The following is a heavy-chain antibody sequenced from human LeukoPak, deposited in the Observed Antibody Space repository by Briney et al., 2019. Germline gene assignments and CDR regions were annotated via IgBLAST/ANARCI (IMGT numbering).Heavy chain of an antibody. Sequence: PSQTLSLTCTVSGGSISSGSYYWSWIRQPAGKGLEWIGRIYTSGSTNYNPSLKSRVTISVDTSKNQFSLKLSSVTAADTAVYYCAREEVTIMGVITPFDYWGHGSLVTVS. CDR2: IYTSGST. V-gene: IGHV4-61*02. D-gene: IGHD3-3*01. CDR1: GGSISSGSYY. CDR3: AREEVTIMGVITPFDY. J-gene: IGHJ4*01.